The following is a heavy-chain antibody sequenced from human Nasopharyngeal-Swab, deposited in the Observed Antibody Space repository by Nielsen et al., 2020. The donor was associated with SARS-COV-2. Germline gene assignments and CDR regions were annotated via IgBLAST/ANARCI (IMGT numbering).Heavy chain of an antibody. CDR2: ISAYNGNT. Sequence: ASVKVSCKASGYTFTSYGISWVRQAPGQGLEWMGWISAYNGNTNYAQKLQGRVTMTTDTSTSTAYMELRSLRSDDTAVYYCAKPETGIQLWSTEPLDYWGQGTLVTVSS. V-gene: IGHV1-18*04. CDR1: GYTFTSYG. D-gene: IGHD5-18*01. J-gene: IGHJ4*02. CDR3: AKPETGIQLWSTEPLDY.